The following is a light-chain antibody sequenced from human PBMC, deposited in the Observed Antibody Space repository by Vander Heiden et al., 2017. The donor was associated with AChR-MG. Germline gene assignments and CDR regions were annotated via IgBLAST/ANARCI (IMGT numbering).Light chain of an antibody. CDR2: DVS. Sequence: QSALTQPASVSGSPGQSITISCTGTSSDIGAYDYVSWYQQRPGKAPKVIIFDVSYRPSGISNRFSGSKSGNTASLTISGLQPDDEADYYCSSYTRSTTLLYVFGPGTKVTVL. V-gene: IGLV2-14*03. CDR1: SSDIGAYDY. CDR3: SSYTRSTTLLYV. J-gene: IGLJ1*01.